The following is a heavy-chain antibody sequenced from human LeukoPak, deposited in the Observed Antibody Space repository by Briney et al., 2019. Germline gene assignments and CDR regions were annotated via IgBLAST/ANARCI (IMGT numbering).Heavy chain of an antibody. CDR3: ASPFFDF. CDR1: GGSITSGSYY. V-gene: IGHV4-39*01. J-gene: IGHJ4*02. Sequence: SETLSLTCTVSGGSITSGSYYWGWIRQPPGKGLEWIGSINYSGSTSGSTYYNPSLKSRITISVDTSKNQFSLKRSSMTAADTAVYYCASPFFDFWGQGTLVTVSS. CDR2: INYSGSTSGST.